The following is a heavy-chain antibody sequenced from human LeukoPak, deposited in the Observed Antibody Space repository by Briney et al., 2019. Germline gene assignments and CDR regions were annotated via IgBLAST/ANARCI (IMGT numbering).Heavy chain of an antibody. Sequence: ASVKVSCQASGYTFTGYYMHWVRQAPGQGLEWMGRINPNSGGTNYAQKFQGRVTMTRDTSISTAYMELSRLRSDDTAVYYCARDWTSAVGATKVDYWGRGTLVTVSS. D-gene: IGHD1-26*01. CDR2: INPNSGGT. CDR3: ARDWTSAVGATKVDY. V-gene: IGHV1-2*06. J-gene: IGHJ4*02. CDR1: GYTFTGYY.